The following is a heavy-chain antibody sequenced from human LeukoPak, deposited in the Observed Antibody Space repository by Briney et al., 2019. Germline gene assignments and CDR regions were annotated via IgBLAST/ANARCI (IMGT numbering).Heavy chain of an antibody. CDR3: ARRGGLGYCSSTSCPTYAFDI. D-gene: IGHD2-2*01. CDR2: IYYSGST. J-gene: IGHJ3*02. V-gene: IGHV4-39*07. CDR1: GGSISSSSYY. Sequence: PSETLSLTCTVSGGSISSSSYYWGWIRQPPGKGLEWIGSIYYSGSTYYNPSLKSRVTISVDTSKNQFSLKLSSVTAADTAVYYCARRGGLGYCSSTSCPTYAFDIWGQGTMDTVSS.